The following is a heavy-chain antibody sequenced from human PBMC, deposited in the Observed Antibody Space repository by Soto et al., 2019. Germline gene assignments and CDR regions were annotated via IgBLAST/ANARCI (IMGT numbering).Heavy chain of an antibody. Sequence: LTCTVSGGSISSYYWSWIRQPPGKGLEWIGYIYYSGSTNYNPSLKSRVTISVDTSKNQFSLRLSSVTAADTAVYYCARGSSRWPHFDYWGQGTLVTVSS. D-gene: IGHD2-15*01. CDR1: GGSISSYY. J-gene: IGHJ4*02. CDR3: ARGSSRWPHFDY. CDR2: IYYSGST. V-gene: IGHV4-59*01.